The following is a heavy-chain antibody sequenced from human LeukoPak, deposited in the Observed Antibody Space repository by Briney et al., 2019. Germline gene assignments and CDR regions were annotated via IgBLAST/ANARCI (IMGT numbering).Heavy chain of an antibody. CDR3: AKVAGGWYYLSWDY. D-gene: IGHD6-19*01. J-gene: IGHJ4*02. V-gene: IGHV3-23*01. CDR1: GFTFSSYA. CDR2: ISGSGAST. Sequence: PGGSLRLSCAASGFTFSSYAMRWVRQAPGKGLEWVSAISGSGASTYYADSVKGRFTISRDNSKNTLYLQMNSLRAEDTAVYYCAKVAGGWYYLSWDYWGQGTLVTVSS.